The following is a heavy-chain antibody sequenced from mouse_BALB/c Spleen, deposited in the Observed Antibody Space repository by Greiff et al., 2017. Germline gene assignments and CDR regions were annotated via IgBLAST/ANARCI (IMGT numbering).Heavy chain of an antibody. J-gene: IGHJ2*01. Sequence: EVKLQESGGGLVQPGGSRKLSCAASGFTFSSFGMHWVRQAPEKGLEWVAYISSGSSTIYYADTVKGRFTISRDNPKNTLFLQMTSLRSEDTAMYYCARFGRYDRSFDYWGQGTTLTVSS. CDR2: ISSGSSTI. D-gene: IGHD2-14*01. CDR1: GFTFSSFG. CDR3: ARFGRYDRSFDY. V-gene: IGHV5-17*02.